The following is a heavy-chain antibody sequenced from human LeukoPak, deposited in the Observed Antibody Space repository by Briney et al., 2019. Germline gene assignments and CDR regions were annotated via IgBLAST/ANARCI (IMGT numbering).Heavy chain of an antibody. J-gene: IGHJ6*02. V-gene: IGHV1-8*01. D-gene: IGHD6-6*01. CDR3: ARVRSISYGMDV. CDR1: GYTFTSYD. CDR2: MNPNSGNT. Sequence: ASVKVSCKASGYTFTSYDINWVRQATGQGLEWMGWMNPNSGNTGYAQKFQGRVTMTRNTSISTAYMELSSLRSEDTAVYYCARVRSISYGMDVRGQGTTVTVSS.